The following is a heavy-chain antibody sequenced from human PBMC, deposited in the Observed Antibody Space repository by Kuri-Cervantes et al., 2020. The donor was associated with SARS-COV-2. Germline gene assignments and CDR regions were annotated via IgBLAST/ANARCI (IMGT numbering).Heavy chain of an antibody. V-gene: IGHV1-18*04. D-gene: IGHD3-22*01. CDR2: ISAYNGNT. CDR3: ARETYYYDSSGYYRRLYGMDV. J-gene: IGHJ6*02. CDR1: GYTFTSYG. Sequence: ASVKVSCKASGYTFTSYGISWVRQAPGQGLEWMGWISAYNGNTNYAQKFQGRVTMTRDTSTSTVYMELSSLRSEDTAVYYCARETYYYDSSGYYRRLYGMDVWGQGTMVTVSS.